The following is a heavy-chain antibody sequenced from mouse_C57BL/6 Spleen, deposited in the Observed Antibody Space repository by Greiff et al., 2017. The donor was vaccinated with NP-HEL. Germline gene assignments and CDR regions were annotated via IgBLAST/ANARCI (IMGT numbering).Heavy chain of an antibody. CDR1: GYTFTSYW. CDR2: IDPSDSYT. J-gene: IGHJ4*01. V-gene: IGHV1-69*01. D-gene: IGHD2-1*01. Sequence: QVQLQQPGAELVMPGASVKLSCKASGYTFTSYWMHWVKQRPGQGLEWIGEIDPSDSYTNYNQKFKGKSTLTVDKSSSTAYMQLSSLTSEDSAVYYCARRNYDYAMDYWGQGTSVTVSS. CDR3: ARRNYDYAMDY.